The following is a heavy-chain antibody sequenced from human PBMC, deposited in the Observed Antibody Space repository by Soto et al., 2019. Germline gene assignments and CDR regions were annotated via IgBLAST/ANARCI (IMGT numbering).Heavy chain of an antibody. CDR2: IDPSDSQT. D-gene: IGHD3-22*01. CDR1: GYSFAGYW. Sequence: GESLKISFKGSGYSFAGYWITWVRQKPGKGLEWMGRIDPSDSQTYYSPSFRGHVTISVTKSITTVFLQWSSLRASDTAMYYCARQIYDSDTGPNFQYYFDSWGQGTPVTVAS. CDR3: ARQIYDSDTGPNFQYYFDS. J-gene: IGHJ4*02. V-gene: IGHV5-10-1*01.